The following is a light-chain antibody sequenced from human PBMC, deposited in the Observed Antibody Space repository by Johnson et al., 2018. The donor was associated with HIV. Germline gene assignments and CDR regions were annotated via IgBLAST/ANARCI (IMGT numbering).Light chain of an antibody. J-gene: IGLJ1*01. V-gene: IGLV1-51*01. CDR3: GTWDGGLSIYV. Sequence: QSVLTQPPSMSAAPGQKVTISCSGSSSNIGNNYVSWYQQLPGTAPKLLIYDNDTRPSGIPDRFSASKSDTSATLGITGLQTGDEANYYCGTWDGGLSIYVFGTGTEVTVL. CDR1: SSNIGNNY. CDR2: DND.